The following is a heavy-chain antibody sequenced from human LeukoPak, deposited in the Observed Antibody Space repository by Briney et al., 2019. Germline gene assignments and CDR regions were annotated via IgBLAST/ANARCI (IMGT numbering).Heavy chain of an antibody. Sequence: PGGSLRLSCAASGFTFSSYGMHWVRQAPGKGLEWVAVISYDGSNKYYADSVKGRFTISRDNSKNTLYLQMNSLRAEDTAVYYCAKGGYYCSSISCYPLYYWGQGTLVTVSS. J-gene: IGHJ4*02. D-gene: IGHD2-2*01. CDR3: AKGGYYCSSISCYPLYY. CDR2: ISYDGSNK. CDR1: GFTFSSYG. V-gene: IGHV3-30*18.